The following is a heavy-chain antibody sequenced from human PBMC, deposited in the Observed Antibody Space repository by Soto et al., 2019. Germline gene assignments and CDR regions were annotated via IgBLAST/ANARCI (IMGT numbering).Heavy chain of an antibody. CDR3: ARADDSSRAGVVDY. CDR1: GFTFSSYG. D-gene: IGHD3-22*01. CDR2: IWYDGSNK. Sequence: QVQLVESGGGVVQPGRSLRLSCAASGFTFSSYGMHWVRQAPGKGLEWVAVIWYDGSNKYYADSVKGRFTISRDNSKNTLYLQMNSLRAEDTAVYYCARADDSSRAGVVDYWCQGTLVTVSS. J-gene: IGHJ4*02. V-gene: IGHV3-33*01.